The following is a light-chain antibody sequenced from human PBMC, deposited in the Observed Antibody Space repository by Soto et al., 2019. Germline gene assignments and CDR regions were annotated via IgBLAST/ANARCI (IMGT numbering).Light chain of an antibody. Sequence: ATLSSRASQSVGSYLAWYQQRPGQAPRLLIYGASTRATGIPARFSGRGSGTEFTLTIDSLQSERFSVYYAHQYSNWPPITFARGTRLK. CDR2: GAS. J-gene: IGKJ5*01. CDR1: QSVGSY. CDR3: HQYSNWPPIT. V-gene: IGKV3-15*01.